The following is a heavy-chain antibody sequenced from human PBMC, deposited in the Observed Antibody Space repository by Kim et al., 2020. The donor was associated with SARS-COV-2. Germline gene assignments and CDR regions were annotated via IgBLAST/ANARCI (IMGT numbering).Heavy chain of an antibody. J-gene: IGHJ4*02. CDR3: ARSPDYGDSVDS. CDR2: ISGTGANT. Sequence: GGSLRLSCTASGFDFSDYFMTWIRQAPGKGMEWISHISGTGANTFSADSVKGRFTISRDNDRNSIYLHMSNVRVDDTAIFYCARSPDYGDSVDSGGQGTLVTVAS. D-gene: IGHD4-17*01. CDR1: GFDFSDYF. V-gene: IGHV3-11*01.